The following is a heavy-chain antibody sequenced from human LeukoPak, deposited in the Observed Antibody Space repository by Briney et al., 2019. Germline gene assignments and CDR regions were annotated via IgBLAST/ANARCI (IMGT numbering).Heavy chain of an antibody. Sequence: GGSLKLSCAASGFTFSGSAMHWVHPASRRGLAWVGCIRSKANSYATAYAASVKGRFTISRDDSKNTAYLQRNGLKTEDTAVYFCTSGGYCSSTSCYGENWGQGTLVTVSS. J-gene: IGHJ4*02. CDR2: IRSKANSYAT. CDR3: TSGGYCSSTSCYGEN. CDR1: GFTFSGSA. D-gene: IGHD2-2*01. V-gene: IGHV3-73*01.